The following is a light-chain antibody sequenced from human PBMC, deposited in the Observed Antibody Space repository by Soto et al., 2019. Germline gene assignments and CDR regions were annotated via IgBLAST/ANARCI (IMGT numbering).Light chain of an antibody. CDR2: DAS. CDR3: QQFNSYPPT. Sequence: ASELTQLPSSLSASVGDRVTITCRASQGISSALAWYQQKPGKAPKLLIYDASSLESGVPSRFSGSGSGTDFTLTISSLQPEDFATYYCQQFNSYPPTFGQGTRRRL. J-gene: IGKJ5*01. V-gene: IGKV1-13*02. CDR1: QGISSA.